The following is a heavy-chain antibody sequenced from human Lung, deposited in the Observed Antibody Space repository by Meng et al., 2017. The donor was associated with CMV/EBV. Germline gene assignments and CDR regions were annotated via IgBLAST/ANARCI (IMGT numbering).Heavy chain of an antibody. J-gene: IGHJ4*02. CDR2: IYIGDSST. CDR3: AKDNMLSYLDY. Sequence: GESLKISCAASGFTLSNYAMSWVRQAPGKGLEWVSVIYIGDSSTHYADSVKGRFTISRDNSKNTLYLQMNSLRAEDTAVYDCAKDNMLSYLDYWGQGTLVTVSS. D-gene: IGHD2-8*01. CDR1: GFTLSNYA. V-gene: IGHV3-23*03.